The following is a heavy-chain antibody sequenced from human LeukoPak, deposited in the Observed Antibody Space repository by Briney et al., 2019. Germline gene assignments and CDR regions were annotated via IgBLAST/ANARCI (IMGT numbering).Heavy chain of an antibody. CDR3: ARRSGIAVAGAFDY. CDR2: ISGSGDST. CDR1: GFTFSNYA. Sequence: GGSLRLSCAASGFTFSNYAMRWVRQAPGKGLEWVSGISGSGDSTYYADSVKGRFTISRDNSKNTLYLQMNSLKAEDTAVYYCARRSGIAVAGAFDYWGQGTLVTVSS. D-gene: IGHD6-19*01. J-gene: IGHJ4*02. V-gene: IGHV3-23*01.